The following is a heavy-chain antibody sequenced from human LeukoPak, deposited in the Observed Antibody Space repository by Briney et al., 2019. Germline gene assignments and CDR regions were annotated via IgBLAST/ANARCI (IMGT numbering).Heavy chain of an antibody. CDR1: GGTFSSYA. V-gene: IGHV1-18*01. Sequence: ASVKVSCKASGGTFSSYAISWVRQAPGQGLEWMGWISAYNGNTNYAQKLQGRVTMTTDTSTSTAYMELRSLRSDDTAVYYCARDPKWEPKDYWGQGTLVTVSS. D-gene: IGHD1-26*01. J-gene: IGHJ4*02. CDR3: ARDPKWEPKDY. CDR2: ISAYNGNT.